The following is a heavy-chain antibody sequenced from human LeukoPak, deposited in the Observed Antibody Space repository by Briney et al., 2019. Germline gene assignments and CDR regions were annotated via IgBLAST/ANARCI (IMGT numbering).Heavy chain of an antibody. CDR2: IIPIFGTA. CDR3: ARAPKQLAQVDAFDI. J-gene: IGHJ3*02. CDR1: GGTFSSYA. V-gene: IGHV1-69*05. Sequence: VASVKVSCKASGGTFSSYAISWVRQAPGQGLEWMGGIIPIFGTANYAQKFQGRVTITTDESTSTAYMELSSLRSEDTAVYYCARAPKQLAQVDAFDIWGQGTMVTVSS. D-gene: IGHD6-6*01.